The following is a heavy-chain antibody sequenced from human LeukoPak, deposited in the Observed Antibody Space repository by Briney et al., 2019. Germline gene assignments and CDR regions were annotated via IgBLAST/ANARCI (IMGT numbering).Heavy chain of an antibody. CDR3: ARDLHGLQQLVVGDDGMDV. J-gene: IGHJ6*02. D-gene: IGHD6-13*01. Sequence: PGGSLRLSCAASGFTFSNYAMNWVRQAPGKGLEWVSVIYSGGSTYYADSVKGRFTISRDNSKNTLYLQMNSLRAEDTAVYYCARDLHGLQQLVVGDDGMDVWGQGTTVTVSS. CDR2: IYSGGST. CDR1: GFTFSNYA. V-gene: IGHV3-66*01.